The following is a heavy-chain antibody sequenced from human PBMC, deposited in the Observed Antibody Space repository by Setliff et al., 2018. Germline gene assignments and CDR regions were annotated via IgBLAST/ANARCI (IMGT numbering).Heavy chain of an antibody. V-gene: IGHV1-46*03. CDR2: INPNGDRT. D-gene: IGHD2-2*01. CDR3: ARSTSWFSTNY. CDR1: GFTFTTFY. J-gene: IGHJ4*02. Sequence: VKVSCKTSGFTFTTFYIHWVRQAPGQGLEWMMMINPNGDRTTYAQKFQGRVTMTRGTSTSTVYMELSSLRSEDTAVYYCARSTSWFSTNYWGQGTPVTVSS.